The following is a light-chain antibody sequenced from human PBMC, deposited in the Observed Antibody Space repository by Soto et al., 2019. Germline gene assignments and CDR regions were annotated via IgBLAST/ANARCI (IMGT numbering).Light chain of an antibody. V-gene: IGKV1-33*01. J-gene: IGKJ4*01. CDR1: QDISNY. CDR2: DAS. CDR3: QQYDNLLLT. Sequence: DIQMTQSPSSLSASVGDRVTITCQASQDISNYLNWYQQKPGKAPKLLIYDASNLETGVPSRFSGSGSGTDFTFTISSLQPEDIATYYCQQYDNLLLTFGGGNKLELK.